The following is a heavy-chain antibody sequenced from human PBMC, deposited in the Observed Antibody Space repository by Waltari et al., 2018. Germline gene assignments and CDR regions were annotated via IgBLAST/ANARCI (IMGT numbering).Heavy chain of an antibody. D-gene: IGHD3-3*01. Sequence: EVQLVQSGAEVKKPGATVKISCKASGYTFTDYYMHWVQQAPGKGLEWMGRVDPEDGETIYAEKFQGRVTITADTSTDTAYMELSSLRSEDTAVYYCATDDFPVGVGTPLGWFDPWGQGTLVTVSS. J-gene: IGHJ5*02. CDR1: GYTFTDYY. CDR3: ATDDFPVGVGTPLGWFDP. CDR2: VDPEDGET. V-gene: IGHV1-69-2*01.